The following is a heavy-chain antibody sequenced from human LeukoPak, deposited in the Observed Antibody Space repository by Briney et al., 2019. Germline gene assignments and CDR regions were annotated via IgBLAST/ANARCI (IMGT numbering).Heavy chain of an antibody. CDR2: IYSGGST. J-gene: IGHJ4*02. CDR3: ARGSPMLRGRPFDY. D-gene: IGHD3-10*01. CDR1: GFSLSSYE. V-gene: IGHV3-53*01. Sequence: GGSLXXSCAASGFSLSSYEMNWVRQAPGKGLEWVSVIYSGGSTYYADSVKGRFTISRDNSKNTLDRQMNSMRGEDRAVYYCARGSPMLRGRPFDYWGQGTLVTVSS.